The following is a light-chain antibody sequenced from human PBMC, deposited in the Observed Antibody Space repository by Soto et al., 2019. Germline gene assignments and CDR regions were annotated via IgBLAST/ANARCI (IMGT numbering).Light chain of an antibody. CDR3: QQYNIYPWT. V-gene: IGKV1-5*01. CDR1: QSISSW. CDR2: DAS. Sequence: DIQMTQSPSTLSASVGDRVTIPCRASQSISSWLAWYQQKPGKAPKLLIYDASSLESGVSSRFSGRGSGTEFPLTISSLQPDYFATLYCQQYNIYPWTFVQGTKVEIK. J-gene: IGKJ1*01.